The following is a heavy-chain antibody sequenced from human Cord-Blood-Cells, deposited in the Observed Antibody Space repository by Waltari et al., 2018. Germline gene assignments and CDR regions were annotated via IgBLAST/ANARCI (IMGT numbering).Heavy chain of an antibody. J-gene: IGHJ4*02. V-gene: IGHV1-2*06. CDR1: GYTFTGYY. CDR3: AREEGIVLVVYAFDY. Sequence: QVQLVQSGAEVKKPGASVKVSCKASGYTFTGYYMHWVRQAPGQGLEWKGRSNPNSGGTNYAQKFQGRVTMTRDTSISTAYMELSRLRSDDTAVYYCAREEGIVLVVYAFDYWGQGTLVTVSS. CDR2: SNPNSGGT. D-gene: IGHD2-8*02.